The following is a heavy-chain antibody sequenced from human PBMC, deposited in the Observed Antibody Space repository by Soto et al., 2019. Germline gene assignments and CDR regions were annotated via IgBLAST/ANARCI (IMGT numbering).Heavy chain of an antibody. V-gene: IGHV3-53*01. CDR3: AREGRLAAYDY. CDR1: GFTVSSNY. D-gene: IGHD6-6*01. CDR2: IYSGGST. J-gene: IGHJ4*02. Sequence: PGGSLRLSCAASGFTVSSNYMSWVRQAPGKGLEWVSVIYSGGSTYYADSVKGRFTISRDNSKNTLYLQMNSLRAEDTAVYYCAREGRLAAYDYWGQGTLVTVSS.